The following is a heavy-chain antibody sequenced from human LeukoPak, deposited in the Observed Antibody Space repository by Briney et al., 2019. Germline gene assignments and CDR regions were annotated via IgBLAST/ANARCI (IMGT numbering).Heavy chain of an antibody. J-gene: IGHJ4*02. CDR3: ARSPYGSGSYYFDY. D-gene: IGHD3-10*01. CDR2: INSDGSST. V-gene: IGHV3-74*01. CDR1: GFTFSSYW. Sequence: PGGSLRLSCAASGFTFSSYWMHWVRHAPGKGLVWVSRINSDGSSTSYADSVKGRFTISRDNAKNTLYLQMNTLRAEDTAVYFCARSPYGSGSYYFDYWGQGTLVTVSS.